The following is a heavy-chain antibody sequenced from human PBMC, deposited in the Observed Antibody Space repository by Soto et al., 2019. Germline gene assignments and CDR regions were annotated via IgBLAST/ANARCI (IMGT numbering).Heavy chain of an antibody. Sequence: ASVKVSCKASGYTFTSYYMHWVRQAPGQGLEWMGIINPSGGSTSYAQKFQGRVTMTRDTSTSTVYMELSSLRSEDTAVYYCARGNGIYVDTAMVISARKEYYYYGMDVWGQGTTVTVS. CDR1: GYTFTSYY. CDR2: INPSGGST. J-gene: IGHJ6*02. V-gene: IGHV1-46*01. CDR3: ARGNGIYVDTAMVISARKEYYYYGMDV. D-gene: IGHD5-18*01.